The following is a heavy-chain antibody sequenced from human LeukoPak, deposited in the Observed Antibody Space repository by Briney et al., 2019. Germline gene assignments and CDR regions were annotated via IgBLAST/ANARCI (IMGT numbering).Heavy chain of an antibody. CDR1: GGTFSSYA. CDR2: IIPNFGTA. Sequence: SVKVSCKASGGTFSSYAISWVRQAPGQGLEWMGGIIPNFGTANYAQKFQGRVTITTDESTSTAYMELSSLRSEDTAVYYCASGNRGSSWSTDYYYYYMDVWGKGTTVTVSS. D-gene: IGHD6-13*01. J-gene: IGHJ6*03. CDR3: ASGNRGSSWSTDYYYYYMDV. V-gene: IGHV1-69*05.